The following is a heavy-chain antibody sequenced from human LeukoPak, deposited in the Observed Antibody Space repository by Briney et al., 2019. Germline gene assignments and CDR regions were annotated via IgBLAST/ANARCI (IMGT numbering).Heavy chain of an antibody. Sequence: PGGSLRLSCAASGFTFSSYAMSWVRPAPGKGREWVSAILGSGGSTYYADSVKGRFTISRDNSKNTLHLQIDSLRAEDTAVYYCAKDSISSGWYYFDYWGQGTLVTVSS. J-gene: IGHJ4*02. CDR2: ILGSGGST. V-gene: IGHV3-23*01. CDR1: GFTFSSYA. D-gene: IGHD6-19*01. CDR3: AKDSISSGWYYFDY.